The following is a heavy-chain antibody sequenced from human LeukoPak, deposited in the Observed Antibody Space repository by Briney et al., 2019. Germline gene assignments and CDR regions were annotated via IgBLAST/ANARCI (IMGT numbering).Heavy chain of an antibody. CDR2: IYYSGST. CDR1: GGSISTYY. V-gene: IGHV4-59*01. CDR3: ARVLRASWFDP. J-gene: IGHJ5*02. Sequence: SETLSLTCTVSGGSISTYYWRWIRQPPGKGLEWIGYIYYSGSTNYNPSLKSRVTTSVDTSKNQFSLKLSSVTAADTAVYYCARVLRASWFDPWGQGTLVTVSS.